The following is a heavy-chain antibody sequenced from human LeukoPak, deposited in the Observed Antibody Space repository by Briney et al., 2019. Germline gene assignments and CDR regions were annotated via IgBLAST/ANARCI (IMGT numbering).Heavy chain of an antibody. CDR3: AREWGPL. D-gene: IGHD1-26*01. CDR2: IYSGGTT. V-gene: IGHV3-53*01. J-gene: IGHJ4*02. Sequence: PGGSLRLSCAASGFTFSSYWMHWVRQAPGKGLEWVSVIYSGGTTYYTDSVKGRFTMSRDNSKNTLYLQMNSLRAEDTAVYYCAREWGPLWGQGTLVTVSS. CDR1: GFTFSSYW.